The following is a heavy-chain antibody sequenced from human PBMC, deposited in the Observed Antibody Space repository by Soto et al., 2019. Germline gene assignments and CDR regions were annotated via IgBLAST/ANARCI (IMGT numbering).Heavy chain of an antibody. D-gene: IGHD2-21*01. J-gene: IGHJ6*02. V-gene: IGHV4-31*03. Sequence: QVQLQESGPGLVKPAQTLSLTCNVSGVSISSIGYCWTWIRQRPGKGLEWIGCISYTGTTYYLPSLKSRLTVEVDTSHNQFSLELTSVTAADTAVYYCARDSRLTTYYGRFSYGLDVWGQGTTVTVSS. CDR2: ISYTGTT. CDR3: ARDSRLTTYYGRFSYGLDV. CDR1: GVSISSIGYC.